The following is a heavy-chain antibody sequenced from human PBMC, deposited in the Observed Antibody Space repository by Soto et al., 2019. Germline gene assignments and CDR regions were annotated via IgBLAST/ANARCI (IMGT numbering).Heavy chain of an antibody. CDR3: AREYSSSLGYYYGMDV. V-gene: IGHV1-69*13. Sequence: GASVKVSCTASGGTFSSYAISWVRQAPGQGLEWMGGIIPIFGTANYAQKFQGRVTITADESTSTAYMELSSLRSEDTAVYYCAREYSSSLGYYYGMDVWGQGTTVTVSS. J-gene: IGHJ6*02. CDR2: IIPIFGTA. D-gene: IGHD6-13*01. CDR1: GGTFSSYA.